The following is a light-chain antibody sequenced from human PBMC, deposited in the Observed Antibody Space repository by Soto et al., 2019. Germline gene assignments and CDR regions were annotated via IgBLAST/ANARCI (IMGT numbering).Light chain of an antibody. J-gene: IGLJ7*01. V-gene: IGLV1-44*01. CDR3: AAWDDTLNGPV. Sequence: QSVLTQPPSASATPGQRVTISCSGSSSNIGSNTVKWYQLLPGTAPKLLIYTNDQRPAGVPDRFSGSKSGTSASLAISGLQSEDEAEYFCAAWDDTLNGPVFGGDTQLTVL. CDR1: SSNIGSNT. CDR2: TND.